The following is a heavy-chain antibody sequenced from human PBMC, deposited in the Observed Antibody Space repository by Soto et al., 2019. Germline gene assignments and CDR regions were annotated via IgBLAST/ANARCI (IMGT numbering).Heavy chain of an antibody. CDR1: GGSISNYY. CDR2: IFYSGST. Sequence: SATLSLTCTVSGGSISNYYWSWIRQPPGRGLEWIGHIFYSGSTNYNPALKSRVTISVDTSKSQFSLNLSSVTAAVTAVYYCAKDSGYNYGYFRWFDPWGQGTLVTVSS. CDR3: AKDSGYNYGYFRWFDP. V-gene: IGHV4-59*01. J-gene: IGHJ5*02. D-gene: IGHD5-18*01.